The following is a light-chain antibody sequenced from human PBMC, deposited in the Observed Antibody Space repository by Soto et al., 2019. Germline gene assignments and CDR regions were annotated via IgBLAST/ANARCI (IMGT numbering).Light chain of an antibody. CDR3: QIWDTNNSGV. V-gene: IGLV3-21*04. CDR2: YDS. J-gene: IGLJ3*02. CDR1: SIGSKS. Sequence: SYELTQPPSESVAPGKTATITCGGNSIGSKSVHWYQQRPGQAPILVTYYDSDRPSGIPERFSGSNSGNTATLTISRVEAGDEADYYCQIWDTNNSGVFGGGTKLTVL.